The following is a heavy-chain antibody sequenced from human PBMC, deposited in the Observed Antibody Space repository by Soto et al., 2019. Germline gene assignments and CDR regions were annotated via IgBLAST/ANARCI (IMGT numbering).Heavy chain of an antibody. D-gene: IGHD1-26*01. V-gene: IGHV2-5*02. J-gene: IGHJ4*02. Sequence: QITLKESGPTLVKPTQTLTLTCTFSGLSLSTSGVGGGWIRQPPGKALEWLALIYWDDDKPYSPSLKSRLTITKDNSKNQVVLTMTNMDPVDTATYYCAHTPLYCGSYYFDYWGQGNLVTVSS. CDR3: AHTPLYCGSYYFDY. CDR1: GLSLSTSGVG. CDR2: IYWDDDK.